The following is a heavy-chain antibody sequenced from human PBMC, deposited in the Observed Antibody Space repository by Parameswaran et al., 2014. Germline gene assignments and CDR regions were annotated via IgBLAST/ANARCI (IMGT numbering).Heavy chain of an antibody. J-gene: IGHJ6*02. D-gene: IGHD6-6*01. CDR3: ARHKSEWAAPDYYYTIDV. Sequence: RWIRQPPGKGLEWIGYIYYSGSTNYNPSLKSRVTISVDTSKNQFSLNLGSVTAADTAVYYCARHKSEWAAPDYYYTIDVWGQGTTVTVSS. CDR2: IYYSGST. V-gene: IGHV4-59*08.